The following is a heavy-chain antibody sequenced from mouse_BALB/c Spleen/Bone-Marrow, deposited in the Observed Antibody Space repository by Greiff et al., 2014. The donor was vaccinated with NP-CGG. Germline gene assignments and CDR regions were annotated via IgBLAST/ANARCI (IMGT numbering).Heavy chain of an antibody. D-gene: IGHD2-14*01. V-gene: IGHV1-37*01. J-gene: IGHJ2*01. CDR2: INPYNGDT. Sequence: SVKISCKASXXSXXXXXXXXXXXXXXXCLEWIGRINPYNGDTFYNQKFKGKATLTVDKSSSTAHMELLSLTSEDSAVYYCGGVRLDYWGQGTTLTVSS. CDR1: XXSXXXXX. CDR3: GGVRLDY.